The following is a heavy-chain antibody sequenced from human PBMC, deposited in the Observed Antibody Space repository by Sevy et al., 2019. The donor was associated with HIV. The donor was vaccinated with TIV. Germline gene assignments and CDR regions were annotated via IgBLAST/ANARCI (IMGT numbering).Heavy chain of an antibody. J-gene: IGHJ4*02. CDR2: ISGSSNYI. V-gene: IGHV3-21*06. Sequence: GGSLRLSCAASGFTFSSYWMSWVRQAPGKGLEWVSSISGSSNYIYYAESLTGRFIISRDNAKNTVYLQMNSLRPDDTAVYFCSRGPPDGSYDYFDYWGQGTLVTVSS. CDR1: GFTFSSYW. CDR3: SRGPPDGSYDYFDY. D-gene: IGHD1-26*01.